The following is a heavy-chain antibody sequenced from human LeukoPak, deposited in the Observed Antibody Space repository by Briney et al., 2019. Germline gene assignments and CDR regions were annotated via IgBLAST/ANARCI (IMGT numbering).Heavy chain of an antibody. V-gene: IGHV3-74*01. J-gene: IGHJ4*02. D-gene: IGHD1-1*01. CDR3: TRQRGWDYFDN. CDR2: INSDGSST. Sequence: GGSLRLSCAASGFTFSSYWMHWVRQAPGKGLVWVSRINSDGSSTSYADSVKGRFTISRDDAKNSLYLQMNSLRGEDTAVYYCTRQRGWDYFDNWGQGTLVIVSS. CDR1: GFTFSSYW.